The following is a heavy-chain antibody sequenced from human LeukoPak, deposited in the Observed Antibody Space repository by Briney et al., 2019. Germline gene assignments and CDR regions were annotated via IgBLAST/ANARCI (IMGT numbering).Heavy chain of an antibody. CDR2: IYIKST. CDR3: ARDTTVASGMQY. D-gene: IGHD6-19*01. V-gene: IGHV4-59*01. J-gene: IGHJ4*02. CDR1: GGSISTFS. Sequence: SETLSLTCTVSGGSISTFSWSWIRQFPGKGLEWIGSIYIKSTNYNPSLKSRVAISVDTSKNQFSLRLDSVTTADTAVYYFARDTTVASGMQYWGQGTLVTVSS.